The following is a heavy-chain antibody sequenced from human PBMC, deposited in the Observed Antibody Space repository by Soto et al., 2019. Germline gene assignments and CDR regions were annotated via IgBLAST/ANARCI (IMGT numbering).Heavy chain of an antibody. CDR1: GFVFSRYA. D-gene: IGHD2-2*01. CDR3: AKDQVVEGTYFDY. CDR2: LSYSGDSA. J-gene: IGHJ4*02. V-gene: IGHV3-23*01. Sequence: EVQLLESGGGLVQPGGSLRLSCAASGFVFSRYAMTWVRQTPGKGLQWVSTLSYSGDSAYYADSVKGRFTISRDNSKNTLYLQMDSLRADDTAVYYCAKDQVVEGTYFDYWGQGTLVTVSS.